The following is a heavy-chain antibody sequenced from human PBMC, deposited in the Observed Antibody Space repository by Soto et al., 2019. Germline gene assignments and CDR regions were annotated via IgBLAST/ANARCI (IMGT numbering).Heavy chain of an antibody. D-gene: IGHD3-16*01. V-gene: IGHV1-69*02. CDR2: IIPILGIA. Sequence: QVQLVQSGAEVKKPGSSVKVSCKASGGTFSSYTISWVRQAPGQGLEWMGRIIPILGIADYAQKVQGRVTITADKATSTAYMEMVSLRAADTAVYYCARAVAAQLFKKFGGHTDSGNDYWGQGTLVTVSS. J-gene: IGHJ4*02. CDR3: ARAVAAQLFKKFGGHTDSGNDY. CDR1: GGTFSSYT.